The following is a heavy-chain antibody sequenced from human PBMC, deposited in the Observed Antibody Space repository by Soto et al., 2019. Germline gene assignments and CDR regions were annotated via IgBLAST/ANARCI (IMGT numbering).Heavy chain of an antibody. Sequence: SVKVSCKASGFTFTNSAVQWVRQARGQRLEWIGWIVVGSGDTNSAQKFQRRVTLTRDMSTSTAYIELSSLRSEDTAVYYCARANYYDSSGYYYGSDYWGQGTLVTVSS. V-gene: IGHV1-58*01. J-gene: IGHJ4*02. CDR2: IVVGSGDT. D-gene: IGHD3-22*01. CDR3: ARANYYDSSGYYYGSDY. CDR1: GFTFTNSA.